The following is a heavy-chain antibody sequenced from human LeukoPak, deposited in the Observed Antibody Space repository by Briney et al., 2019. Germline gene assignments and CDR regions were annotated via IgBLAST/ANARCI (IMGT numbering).Heavy chain of an antibody. CDR1: GYTFTSYV. CDR3: ARDRGGTGDFDY. D-gene: IGHD1-1*01. V-gene: IGHV1-3*01. Sequence: ASVKVSCKASGYTFTSYVIHWVRQVPGQRLEWMGWINAGNGDTKYSQKFQGRVTIARDTSASTAYMELSSLRSEDTAVYYCARDRGGTGDFDYWGQGTLVTVSS. CDR2: INAGNGDT. J-gene: IGHJ4*02.